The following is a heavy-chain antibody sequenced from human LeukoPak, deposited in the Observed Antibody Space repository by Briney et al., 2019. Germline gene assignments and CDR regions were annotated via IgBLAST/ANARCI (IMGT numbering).Heavy chain of an antibody. D-gene: IGHD2-15*01. CDR2: INHSGRT. J-gene: IGHJ1*01. Sequence: SETLSLTCAVSGYSLSSGYYWSWIRQPPGKGLEWIGEINHSGRTNYNPSLKSRVTISVDTSKNQFSLKLSSVTAADTAVYYCARGGPIVAVVAAKYRAEYFQHWGQGTLVTVSS. CDR1: GYSLSSGYY. CDR3: ARGGPIVAVVAAKYRAEYFQH. V-gene: IGHV4-34*01.